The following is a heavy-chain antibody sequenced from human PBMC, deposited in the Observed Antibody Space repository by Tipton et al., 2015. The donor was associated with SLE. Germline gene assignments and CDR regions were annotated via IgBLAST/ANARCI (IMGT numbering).Heavy chain of an antibody. CDR2: ISSDGHNK. CDR3: ARPSNYYDTSGYYGPFDS. J-gene: IGHJ4*02. D-gene: IGHD3-22*01. Sequence: SLRLSCVASGFTFSAYSVHWVRQAPGKGLEWVAFISSDGHNKYYADSVKGRFTISRDNSKNTLYLRLNSLRGDDTAVYYCARPSNYYDTSGYYGPFDSWGQGTQVSVSS. CDR1: GFTFSAYS. V-gene: IGHV3-30*01.